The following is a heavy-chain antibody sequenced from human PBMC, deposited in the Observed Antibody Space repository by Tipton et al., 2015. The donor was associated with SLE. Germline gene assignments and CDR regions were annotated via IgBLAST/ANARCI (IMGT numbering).Heavy chain of an antibody. CDR1: GASISSYH. J-gene: IGHJ5*02. V-gene: IGHV4-59*01. D-gene: IGHD1-26*01. CDR3: AGGSPYDYFDP. CDR2: IYYTGNT. Sequence: TLSLTCTVSGASISSYHWNWIRQPPGKGLEWIGYIYYTGNTNYNPSLKSRVTILLDTSNFRFSLGLSSVTPADTAVYYCAGGSPYDYFDPWGQGTLVTVSS.